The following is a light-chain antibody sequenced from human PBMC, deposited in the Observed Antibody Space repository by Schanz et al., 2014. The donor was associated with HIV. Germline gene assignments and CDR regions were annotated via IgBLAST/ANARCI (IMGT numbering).Light chain of an antibody. Sequence: QSVLTQPPSLSGAPGQRVSLSCNGSSSNIGAGYDVHWYQHFPGTAPRLLIFDNDNRPSGVPDRFSGSKSGTSASLAITGLQAEDEADYYCQSYDTTLSAILFGGGTKVTVL. CDR1: SSNIGAGYD. J-gene: IGLJ2*01. CDR3: QSYDTTLSAIL. CDR2: DND. V-gene: IGLV1-40*01.